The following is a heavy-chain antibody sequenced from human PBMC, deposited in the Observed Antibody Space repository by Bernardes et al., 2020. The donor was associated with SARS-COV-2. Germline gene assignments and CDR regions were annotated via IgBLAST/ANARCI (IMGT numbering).Heavy chain of an antibody. D-gene: IGHD3-10*01. V-gene: IGHV3-23*01. CDR1: GFSFRAYP. Sequence: GSLRRSCAASGFSFRAYPRSWVRQAAGKGLEWVSAITNDGAETYYADSVKGRFIISRDNSKNTLYLQMKSLRAEDTAVYYCAKRDFFGSGSYTDHWGQETLVSVSS. CDR3: AKRDFFGSGSYTDH. J-gene: IGHJ4*02. CDR2: ITNDGAET.